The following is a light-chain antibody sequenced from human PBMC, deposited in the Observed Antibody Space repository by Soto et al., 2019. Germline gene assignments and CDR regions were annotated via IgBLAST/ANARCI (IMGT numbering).Light chain of an antibody. Sequence: MQMTQSPSSLSASVGDRVTITCRTGQSISTYLNWYQQKPGKAPKLLIFAASSLHSGVPSRFTGSGSGTDFTLTIISVQPDDSATYYCQQSYPTAFGQGTTVHV. J-gene: IGKJ3*01. V-gene: IGKV1-39*01. CDR2: AAS. CDR1: QSISTY. CDR3: QQSYPTA.